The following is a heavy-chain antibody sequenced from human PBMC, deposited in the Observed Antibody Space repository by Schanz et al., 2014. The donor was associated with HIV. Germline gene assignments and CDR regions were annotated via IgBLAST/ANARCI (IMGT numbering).Heavy chain of an antibody. CDR1: GFTFDDYA. CDR2: ISWNSVSI. CDR3: ATAYSTSRQYSMDI. V-gene: IGHV3-9*01. J-gene: IGHJ6*02. Sequence: EVQLVESGGALVQPGRSLRLSCAASGFTFDDYAMHWVRQAPGKGLEWVSGISWNSVSIGYADSVKGRFTISRDNAKNTLYMQMNSLRGDDAALYYCATAYSTSRQYSMDIWGQGTTVTVSS. D-gene: IGHD6-6*01.